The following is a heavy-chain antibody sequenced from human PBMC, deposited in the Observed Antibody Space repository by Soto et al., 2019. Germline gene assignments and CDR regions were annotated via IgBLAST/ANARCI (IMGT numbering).Heavy chain of an antibody. D-gene: IGHD3-22*01. CDR3: ASVGYYYDSSGYYWHFQL. V-gene: IGHV1-69*06. Sequence: QVQLVQSGAEVKKPGSSVKVSCKASGGTFSSYAISWVRQAPGQGLEWMGWIIPIFGTANYAQKFQGRVTITADKSTSTAYMELSSLRSEDTAVYYCASVGYYYDSSGYYWHFQLWGQGTLVTVSS. CDR2: IIPIFGTA. J-gene: IGHJ1*01. CDR1: GGTFSSYA.